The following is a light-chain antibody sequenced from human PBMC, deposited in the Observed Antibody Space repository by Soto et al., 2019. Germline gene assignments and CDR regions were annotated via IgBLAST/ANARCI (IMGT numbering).Light chain of an antibody. CDR2: DNS. J-gene: IGLJ1*01. Sequence: QSVLTQPPSVSGAPGQRVTISCTGSSSNIGAGYDVHWYQQLPGTAPKLLIYDNSNRPSGVPDRFSGSKSGTSASLAITGLQAEDEADYYCQSYDSSLSGSNYVFGTGTKLTVL. CDR1: SSNIGAGYD. CDR3: QSYDSSLSGSNYV. V-gene: IGLV1-40*01.